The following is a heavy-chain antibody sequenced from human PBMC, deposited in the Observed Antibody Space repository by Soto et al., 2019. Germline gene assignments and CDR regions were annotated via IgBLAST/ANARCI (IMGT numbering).Heavy chain of an antibody. CDR1: GDSVTSTSSY. J-gene: IGHJ4*02. Sequence: QLLHQESGPRRLKASETLSLTCSVSGDSVTSTSSYWGWIRLPPGQGLEWIGSIYYSGTAYYNPSVDSRFTISADTSKNDFSLTVTSVTAADTAVYFCVRRFGESYHFDEWGQGTLVTVSS. CDR2: IYYSGTA. CDR3: VRRFGESYHFDE. V-gene: IGHV4-39*01. D-gene: IGHD3-10*01.